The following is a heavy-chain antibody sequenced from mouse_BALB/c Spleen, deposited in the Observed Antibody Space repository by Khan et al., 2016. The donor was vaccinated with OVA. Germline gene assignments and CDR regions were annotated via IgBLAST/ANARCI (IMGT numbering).Heavy chain of an antibody. Sequence: EVHLVESGGDLVKPGGSLKLSCAASGFTFSTYGMSWVRQTPDKRLEWVATVSTGGGYTYYPDSVKGRFTISRDNAKNTLYLQMSGLKSEDTAMVYCTRLAYYYDSEGFAYWGQGTLVTVSA. V-gene: IGHV5-6*01. CDR1: GFTFSTYG. D-gene: IGHD1-1*01. J-gene: IGHJ3*01. CDR3: TRLAYYYDSEGFAY. CDR2: VSTGGGYT.